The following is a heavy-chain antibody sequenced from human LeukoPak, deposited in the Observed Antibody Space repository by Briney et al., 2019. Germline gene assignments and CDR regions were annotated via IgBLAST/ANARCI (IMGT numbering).Heavy chain of an antibody. CDR1: GGTFSSYA. D-gene: IGHD3-10*01. V-gene: IGHV1-69*05. J-gene: IGHJ1*01. Sequence: SVKVSCKASGGTFSSYAISWVRQAPGQGLEWMGRIIPIFGTANYAQKFQGRVTTTTDESTSTAYMELSSLRSEDTAVYYCASDGITMVRGVNSWALYFQHWGQGSLVTVSS. CDR3: ASDGITMVRGVNSWALYFQH. CDR2: IIPIFGTA.